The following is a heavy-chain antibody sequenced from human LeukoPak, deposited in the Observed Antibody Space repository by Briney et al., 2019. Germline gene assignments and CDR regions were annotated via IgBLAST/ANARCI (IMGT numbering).Heavy chain of an antibody. CDR2: IYYSGST. CDR1: GGSISSYY. Sequence: PSETLSLTCTVSGGSISSYYWSWIRQPPGKGLDWFGYIYYSGSTNYNPSLKSRVTISVDTSKNQFSLKLSSVTAADTAVYYCARDSLSSGSYQENYYYYYGMDVWGQGTTVTVCS. V-gene: IGHV4-59*01. D-gene: IGHD3-10*01. CDR3: ARDSLSSGSYQENYYYYYGMDV. J-gene: IGHJ6*02.